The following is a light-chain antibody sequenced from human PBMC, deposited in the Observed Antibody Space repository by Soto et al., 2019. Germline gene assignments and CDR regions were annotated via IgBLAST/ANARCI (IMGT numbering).Light chain of an antibody. Sequence: VLGQSIVTLAWSPGDRAKLSCPASQSVSSSYLAWYQQKPGQAPRVIMYGASRRATGIPDRFSGGGSGTDFTLTISRLEPEDFAVYFCQQYAGPPTTFGQGTLLAIK. CDR3: QQYAGPPTT. V-gene: IGKV3-20*01. J-gene: IGKJ5*01. CDR2: GAS. CDR1: QSVSSSY.